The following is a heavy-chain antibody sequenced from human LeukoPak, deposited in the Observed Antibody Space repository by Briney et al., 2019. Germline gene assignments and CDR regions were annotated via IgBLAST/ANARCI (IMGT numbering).Heavy chain of an antibody. CDR1: GYTFSGYY. Sequence: GASVKVSCKASGYTFSGYYMHWVRQAPGQGLEWMGWINPNSGGTNYAQKFQGRVTMTRDTSISTAYMELSRLRSDDTAVYYCARGYPLSTTAAGTYFQHWGQGTPVTVSS. CDR2: INPNSGGT. D-gene: IGHD6-13*01. CDR3: ARGYPLSTTAAGTYFQH. V-gene: IGHV1-2*02. J-gene: IGHJ1*01.